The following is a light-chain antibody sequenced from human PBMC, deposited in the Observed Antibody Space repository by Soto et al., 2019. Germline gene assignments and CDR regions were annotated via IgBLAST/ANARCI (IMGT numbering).Light chain of an antibody. Sequence: QSVLTQSPSASASLGASVKLTCTLSSGHSNYAIARHQQQPEKGPRFLMKLNSDGSHSKGDGIPDRFSGSSSGAERYLTISTLQSEDEADYYCQTWVTGIHIFGGGTKLTVL. J-gene: IGLJ2*01. CDR1: SGHSNYA. CDR3: QTWVTGIHI. V-gene: IGLV4-69*01. CDR2: LNSDGSH.